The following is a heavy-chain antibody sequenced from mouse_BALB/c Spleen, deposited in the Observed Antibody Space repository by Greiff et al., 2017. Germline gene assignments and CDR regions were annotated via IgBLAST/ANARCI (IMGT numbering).Heavy chain of an antibody. CDR3: ARPSYYGNYNYAMDY. Sequence: EVQLQQSGPDLVKPSQSLSLTCTVTGYSITSGYSWHWIRQFPGNKLEWMGYIHYSGSTNYNPSLKSRISITRDTSKNQFFLQLNSVTTEDTATYYCARPSYYGNYNYAMDYWGQGTSVTVSS. J-gene: IGHJ4*01. CDR1: GYSITSGYS. V-gene: IGHV3-1*02. CDR2: IHYSGST. D-gene: IGHD2-10*01.